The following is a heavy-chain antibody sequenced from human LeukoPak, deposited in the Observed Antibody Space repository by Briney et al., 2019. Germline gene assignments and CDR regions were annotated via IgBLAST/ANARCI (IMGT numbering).Heavy chain of an antibody. CDR3: ARDYYDSSGHNWFGP. CDR2: ISSNGGST. Sequence: GGSLRLSCAASGFTFSSYAMHWVRQAPGKGLEYVSAISSNGGSTYYANSVKGRFTISRDNSKNTLYLQMGGLRAEDMAVYYCARDYYDSSGHNWFGPWGQGTLVTVSS. CDR1: GFTFSSYA. D-gene: IGHD3-22*01. V-gene: IGHV3-64*01. J-gene: IGHJ5*02.